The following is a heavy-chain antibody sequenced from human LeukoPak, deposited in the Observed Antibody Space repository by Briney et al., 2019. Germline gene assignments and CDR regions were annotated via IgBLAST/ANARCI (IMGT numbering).Heavy chain of an antibody. V-gene: IGHV1-69*04. CDR3: ARDFGPVGGYYGSGSYP. D-gene: IGHD3-10*01. Sequence: ASVKFSCKASGGTFSSYAISWVRQAPGQGLEWMGRIIPILGIANYAQKFQGRVTITADKSTSTAYMELSSLRSEDTAVYYCARDFGPVGGYYGSGSYPWGQGTLVTVSS. J-gene: IGHJ5*02. CDR2: IIPILGIA. CDR1: GGTFSSYA.